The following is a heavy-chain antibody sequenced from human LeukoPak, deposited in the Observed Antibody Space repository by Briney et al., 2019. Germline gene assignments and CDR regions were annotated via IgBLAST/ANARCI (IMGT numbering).Heavy chain of an antibody. CDR2: ISGSGGST. CDR3: AKGPRGVGATAGGGPSDY. D-gene: IGHD1-26*01. CDR1: GFTFSSYA. V-gene: IGHV3-23*01. J-gene: IGHJ4*02. Sequence: GGSLRLSCAASGFTFSSYATSWVRQAPGKGLEWLSAISGSGGSTYYADSVKGRFTISRDNSKNTLYLQMNSLRAEDTAVYYCAKGPRGVGATAGGGPSDYWGQGTLVTVSS.